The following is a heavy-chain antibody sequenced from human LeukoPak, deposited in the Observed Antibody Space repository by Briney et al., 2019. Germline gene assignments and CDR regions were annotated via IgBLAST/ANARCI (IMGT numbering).Heavy chain of an antibody. D-gene: IGHD4-17*01. Sequence: PSETLSLTCTVSGASISSSNYYWGWIRQPPGKGLEWIGSIYYSGSTYYNLSLKSRVTIFIDTSKTQFSLELSSVTAADTAVYYCARRGTAVTAPWYFAYWGQGTLVTVSS. CDR3: ARRGTAVTAPWYFAY. V-gene: IGHV4-39*01. J-gene: IGHJ4*02. CDR2: IYYSGST. CDR1: GASISSSNYY.